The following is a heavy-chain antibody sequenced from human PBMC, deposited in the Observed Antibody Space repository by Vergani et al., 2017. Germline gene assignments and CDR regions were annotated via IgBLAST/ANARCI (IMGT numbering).Heavy chain of an antibody. CDR2: IYYSGRT. CDR1: GGSISSYY. V-gene: IGHV4-59*01. CDR3: ARGGGTMVLGVPDAFDI. D-gene: IGHD3-10*01. J-gene: IGHJ3*02. Sequence: QVQLQESGPGLVKPSETLSLTCTVSGGSISSYYWSWIRQPPGKGLEWIGYIYYSGRTNYNPSLKSRVTISVDTSKSQFSLKLSSVAAADTAVYYCARGGGTMVLGVPDAFDIWGQGTMVTVSS.